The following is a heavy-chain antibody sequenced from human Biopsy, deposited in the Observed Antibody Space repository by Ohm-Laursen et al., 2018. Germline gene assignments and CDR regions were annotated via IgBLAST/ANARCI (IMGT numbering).Heavy chain of an antibody. Sequence: SLRLSCAASGFTFSSYGMQRVRQAPGKGLEWVAVISHDGSVKHYADSVKGRFTISRDNAKNTLFLQMNSLRAEDTAVYYCAKEETAYSSSSLDYWGQGTLVTVSS. CDR3: AKEETAYSSSSLDY. J-gene: IGHJ4*02. CDR1: GFTFSSYG. V-gene: IGHV3-30*18. D-gene: IGHD6-6*01. CDR2: ISHDGSVK.